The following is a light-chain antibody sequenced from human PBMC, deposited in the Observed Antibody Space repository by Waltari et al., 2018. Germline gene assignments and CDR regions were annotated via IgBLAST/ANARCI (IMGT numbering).Light chain of an antibody. CDR2: SNT. Sequence: QSVLTQPPSASGTPGHRVIIFCSGSSSNIGSNTVNWYQQLPGTAPKLLMYSNTQRSSGVPDRFSGSKSGTSASLAIRGLQSEDEADYYCAAWDDNLSSPVFGGGTKLTVL. J-gene: IGLJ2*01. V-gene: IGLV1-44*01. CDR1: SSNIGSNT. CDR3: AAWDDNLSSPV.